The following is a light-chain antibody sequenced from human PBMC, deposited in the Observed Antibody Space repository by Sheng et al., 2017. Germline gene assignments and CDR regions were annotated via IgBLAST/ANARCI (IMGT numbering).Light chain of an antibody. CDR3: QQSYIMPFT. Sequence: DIQMTQSPSSLSASVGDRVTITCRASQSISSYLSWYQQKPGKAPKVLIYGASTLETGVPSRFSGRGSGTDFTLTISSLQPEDSATYICQQSYIMPFTFGQGTKLEIK. V-gene: IGKV1-39*01. CDR1: QSISSY. J-gene: IGKJ2*01. CDR2: GAS.